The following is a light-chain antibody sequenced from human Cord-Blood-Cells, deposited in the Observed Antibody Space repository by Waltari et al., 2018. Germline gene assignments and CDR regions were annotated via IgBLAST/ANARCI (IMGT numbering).Light chain of an antibody. V-gene: IGLV3-9*01. CDR2: RDS. CDR1: NIGSNN. CDR3: QVWDSSTYV. J-gene: IGLJ1*01. Sequence: SYELTQPLSVSVALGQTARIPCGGNNIGSNNVHWYQQKPGQAPVLVIYRDSNRPSGIPERFSGSNSGNTATLTISRAQAGDEADYYCQVWDSSTYVFGTGTKVTVL.